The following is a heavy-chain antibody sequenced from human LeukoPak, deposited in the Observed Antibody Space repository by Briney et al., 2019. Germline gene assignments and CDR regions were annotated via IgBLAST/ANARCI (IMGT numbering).Heavy chain of an antibody. CDR3: ARSSGWQLRLFDP. J-gene: IGHJ5*02. D-gene: IGHD2-15*01. V-gene: IGHV4-59*01. Sequence: SETLSLSCTVSGGSISNYYWGWIRQPPGKGPEWIGYIYYSGSTNYNPSLKSRVTISVDTSKNQFSLKLSSVTAADTAVYYCARSSGWQLRLFDPWGQGTLVTVSS. CDR2: IYYSGST. CDR1: GGSISNYY.